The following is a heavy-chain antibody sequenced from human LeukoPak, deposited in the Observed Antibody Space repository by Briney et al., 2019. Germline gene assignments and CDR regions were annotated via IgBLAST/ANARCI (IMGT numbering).Heavy chain of an antibody. V-gene: IGHV3-30*02. D-gene: IGHD1-26*01. CDR3: AKGPPVGANLDY. Sequence: PGGSLRLSCAASGFTFSSYGMHWVRQAPGKGLEWVAFIRYDGGNKYYADSVKGRFTISRDNSKNTLYLQMNSLRAEDTAVYYCAKGPPVGANLDYWGQGTLVTVSS. CDR2: IRYDGGNK. CDR1: GFTFSSYG. J-gene: IGHJ4*02.